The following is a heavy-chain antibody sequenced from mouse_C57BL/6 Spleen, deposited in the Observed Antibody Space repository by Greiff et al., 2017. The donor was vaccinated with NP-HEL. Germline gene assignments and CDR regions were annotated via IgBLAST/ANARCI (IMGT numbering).Heavy chain of an antibody. CDR1: GFNFKDYY. CDR2: IDPDDGDT. D-gene: IGHD2-5*01. CDR3: TTFYYSNVDY. J-gene: IGHJ4*01. V-gene: IGHV14-1*01. Sequence: VQLQQSGAELVRPGASVKLSCTASGFNFKDYYMHWVKQRPEQGLEWIGRIDPDDGDTEYAPKFQGKATMTADKSSNTAYLQLSSLTSEDTAVYYCTTFYYSNVDYWGQGTSVTVSS.